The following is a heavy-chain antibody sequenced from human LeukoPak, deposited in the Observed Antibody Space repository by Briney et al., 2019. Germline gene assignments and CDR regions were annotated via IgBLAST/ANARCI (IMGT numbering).Heavy chain of an antibody. D-gene: IGHD4-17*01. CDR2: ISSSSSYI. V-gene: IGHV3-21*01. CDR3: ARDDYGDYLWYFDY. Sequence: GGSLRLSCAASGFTFSSYSRNWVRQAPGKGLEWVSSISSSSSYIYYADSVKGRFTISRDNAKNSLYLQMNSLRAEDTAVYYCARDDYGDYLWYFDYWGQGTLVTVSS. J-gene: IGHJ4*02. CDR1: GFTFSSYS.